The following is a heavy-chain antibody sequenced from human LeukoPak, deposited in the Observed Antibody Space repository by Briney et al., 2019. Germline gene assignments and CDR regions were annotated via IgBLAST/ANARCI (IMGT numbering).Heavy chain of an antibody. CDR2: IKHSGRI. J-gene: IGHJ4*02. CDR1: GGSFCGYY. CDR3: ARGPPWGCRGGSCYSDY. Sequence: SETLSLTCAVYGGSFCGYYWSWVRQPPGKGLEWVGEIKHSGRINYNPSLKSRVTISADTSKNQFSLKLSSVTAADTAVYYCARGPPWGCRGGSCYSDYWGQGTLVTVSS. V-gene: IGHV4-34*01. D-gene: IGHD2-15*01.